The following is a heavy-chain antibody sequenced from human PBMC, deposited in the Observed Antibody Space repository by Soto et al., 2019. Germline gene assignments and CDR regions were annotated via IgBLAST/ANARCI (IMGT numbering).Heavy chain of an antibody. Sequence: GGSLRLSCAASGFTFSSYAMSWVRQAPGKGLEWVSAISGSGGSTYYADSVKGRFTISRDNSKNTLYLQMNSLRAEDTAVYYCANLRGIWFGELLYWGQGTLVTVSS. V-gene: IGHV3-23*01. D-gene: IGHD3-10*01. J-gene: IGHJ4*02. CDR2: ISGSGGST. CDR1: GFTFSSYA. CDR3: ANLRGIWFGELLY.